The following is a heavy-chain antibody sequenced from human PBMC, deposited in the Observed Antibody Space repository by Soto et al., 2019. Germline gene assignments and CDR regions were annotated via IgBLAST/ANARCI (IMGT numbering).Heavy chain of an antibody. Sequence: EVQLLESGGDLVQPGGSLRLSCVGSGFTFRDHPMNWVRQAPGKGLEWVSAISEGGDRTYYADSVLGRLSISRDNSKNKLYLQMSSLRAADTAMYYCATYRWGANTVMSIKWGQGTMVTVSS. J-gene: IGHJ4*02. CDR2: ISEGGDRT. D-gene: IGHD4-4*01. CDR1: GFTFRDHP. CDR3: ATYRWGANTVMSIK. V-gene: IGHV3-23*01.